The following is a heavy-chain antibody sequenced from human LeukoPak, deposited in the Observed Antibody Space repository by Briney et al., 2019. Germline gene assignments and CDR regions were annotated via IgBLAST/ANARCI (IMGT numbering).Heavy chain of an antibody. CDR1: GESFSGYY. CDR2: INHGGST. V-gene: IGHV4-34*01. D-gene: IGHD3-22*01. CDR3: VRARNYEPGNSDTHSTRLDV. J-gene: IGHJ6*02. Sequence: RPSETLSLTCDVYGESFSGYYWTWVRQSPGKGLEWIGEINHGGSTNYNPSLKSRVTISINASRAQFSLKLSSMTAADTAVYYCVRARNYEPGNSDTHSTRLDVWGQGTTVTVSS.